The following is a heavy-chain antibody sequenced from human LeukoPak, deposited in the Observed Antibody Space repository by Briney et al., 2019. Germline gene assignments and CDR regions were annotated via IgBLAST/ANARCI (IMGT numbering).Heavy chain of an antibody. J-gene: IGHJ4*02. CDR3: ARTANSSSWTSPSDY. V-gene: IGHV4-39*07. CDR2: IYYSGST. CDR1: GGSISSSSYY. D-gene: IGHD6-13*01. Sequence: PSETLSLTCTVSGGSISSSSYYWGWIRQPSGKGLEWIGSIYYSGSTYYNPSLKSRVTISVDTSKNQFSLKLSSVTAADTAVYYCARTANSSSWTSPSDYWGQGTLVTVSS.